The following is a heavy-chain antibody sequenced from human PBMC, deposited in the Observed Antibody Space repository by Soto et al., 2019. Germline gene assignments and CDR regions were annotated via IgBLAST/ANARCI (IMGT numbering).Heavy chain of an antibody. J-gene: IGHJ4*02. D-gene: IGHD3-16*01. CDR3: TTSHAGDLNN. CDR2: IFESGAT. CDR1: GGSISSSSW. V-gene: IGHV4-4*02. Sequence: QVQLQESGPGLVKPSGTLSLTCAVSGGSISSSSWWTWVRQSPGKGLAWIGEIFESGATNYNPSLKSRLTMSVDKSKNQFALNLSSLTASDTAVYFCTTSHAGDLNNWGQETLVTVSS.